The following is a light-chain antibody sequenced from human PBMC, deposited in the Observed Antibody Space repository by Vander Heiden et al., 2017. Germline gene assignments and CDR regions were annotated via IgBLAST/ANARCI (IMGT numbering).Light chain of an antibody. V-gene: IGKV3-15*01. CDR2: GAS. J-gene: IGKJ4*01. Sequence: LVITQSPATLSVSPGARATLSCRASQSVSSNLAWYQQKPGQVPRLLIYGASTRATGIPARFSGSGSGTEFTLTISSLQSEDCAVYYCQQYNKWLLTFGGGTKVEIK. CDR1: QSVSSN. CDR3: QQYNKWLLT.